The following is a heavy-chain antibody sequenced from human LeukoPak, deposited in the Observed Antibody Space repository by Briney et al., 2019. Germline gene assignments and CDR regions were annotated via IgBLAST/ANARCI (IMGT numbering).Heavy chain of an antibody. CDR2: IYYSGST. V-gene: IGHV4-59*01. CDR1: GGSISSYY. Sequence: SETLSLTCTVSGGSISSYYWSWIRQPPGKGLEWIGYIYYSGSTNYNPSLKSRVTISVDTSKNQFSLKLSSVTAADTAVYYCARGETEGGSSWYGGYYYYYMDVWGKGTTVTVSS. CDR3: ARGETEGGSSWYGGYYYYYMDV. J-gene: IGHJ6*03. D-gene: IGHD6-13*01.